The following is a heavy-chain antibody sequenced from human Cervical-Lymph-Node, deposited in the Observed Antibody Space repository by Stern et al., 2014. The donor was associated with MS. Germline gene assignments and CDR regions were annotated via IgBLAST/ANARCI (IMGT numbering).Heavy chain of an antibody. CDR1: GGTFSSYA. D-gene: IGHD2-2*01. Sequence: QVQLVQSGAEVKKPGSSGKVSCKASGGTFSSYAISWVRQAPGQGLEWMGWIIPIFGTANDAQKFQGRVTITADKSTSTAYMELSSLRSEDTAVYYCARAKQGYCSSTSCYPYYYDMDVWGQGTTVTVSS. CDR3: ARAKQGYCSSTSCYPYYYDMDV. V-gene: IGHV1-69*06. CDR2: IIPIFGTA. J-gene: IGHJ6*02.